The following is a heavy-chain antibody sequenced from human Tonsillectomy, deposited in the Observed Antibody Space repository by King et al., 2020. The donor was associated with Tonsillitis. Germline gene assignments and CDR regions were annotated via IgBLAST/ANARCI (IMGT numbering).Heavy chain of an antibody. Sequence: DVQLVESGGGLVQPGGSLRLSCAASGFTFSSYAMSWVRQAPGKGLEWVSAISGSGGFTYYADSVKGRFTISRDNSKNTLYLQMNSLRAEDTAIYYCAKRSEYHLIYSYYYLDVWGKGTTVTVSS. V-gene: IGHV3-23*04. CDR1: GFTFSSYA. J-gene: IGHJ6*03. D-gene: IGHD2-2*01. CDR3: AKRSEYHLIYSYYYLDV. CDR2: ISGSGGFT.